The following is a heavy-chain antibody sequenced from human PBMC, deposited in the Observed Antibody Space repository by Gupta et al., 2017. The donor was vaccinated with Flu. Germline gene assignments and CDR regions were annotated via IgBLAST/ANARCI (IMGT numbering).Heavy chain of an antibody. CDR3: AKDTTYDSNLGWFDP. CDR1: GFTFDDYA. J-gene: IGHJ5*02. V-gene: IGHV3-9*01. D-gene: IGHD3-22*01. CDR2: ISWNSGTI. Sequence: EVQLVESGGGLVQPGRSLRLSCAASGFTFDDYAMQWVRQAPGKGLEWVSGISWNSGTIGYADSVKGRFTISRDNAKNSLYLQMNSLRAEDTAWYYCAKDTTYDSNLGWFDPWGQGTLVSVSS.